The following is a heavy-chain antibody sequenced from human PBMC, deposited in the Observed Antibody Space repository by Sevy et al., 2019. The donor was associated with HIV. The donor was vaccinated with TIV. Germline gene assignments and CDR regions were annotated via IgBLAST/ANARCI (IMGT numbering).Heavy chain of an antibody. V-gene: IGHV3-23*01. CDR3: ALGGYYYDSSGYYTLDY. D-gene: IGHD3-22*01. Sequence: GGSLRLSCAASGFTFSSYAMNWVRQGPGKGLEWVSGISGSGGSTYYADSVKGRFTISKDISKNTLYPQMNSLRAEDTALYYCALGGYYYDSSGYYTLDYWGQGTRVTVSS. CDR1: GFTFSSYA. CDR2: ISGSGGST. J-gene: IGHJ4*02.